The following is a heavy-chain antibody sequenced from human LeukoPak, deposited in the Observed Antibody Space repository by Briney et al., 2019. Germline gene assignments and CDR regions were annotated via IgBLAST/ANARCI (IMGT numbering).Heavy chain of an antibody. J-gene: IGHJ4*02. V-gene: IGHV3-23*01. Sequence: GGSLRLSCAASGFAFSSSAMSWVRQAPGKGLEWVPVISGSDGSTYYADSVKGRFTISRDGSKNTLYLQMDSPRAEDTAIYYCARLVRYWGQGILVTVSS. CDR2: ISGSDGST. CDR1: GFAFSSSA. CDR3: ARLVRY. D-gene: IGHD2-21*01.